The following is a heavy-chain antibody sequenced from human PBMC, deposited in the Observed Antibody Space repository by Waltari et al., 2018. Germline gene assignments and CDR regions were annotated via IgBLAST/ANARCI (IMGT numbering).Heavy chain of an antibody. Sequence: EVQVLESGGGLVQPGGSLRLTCAASGLLFNNSALNWVRQAPGKGLEWVSGINGYGDKTYYADSVKGRFTLSRDNSRNTLSLQMNSLRAEDTAVYYCAKAHFYDTSGYIEHWGQGTLVTVSS. CDR1: GLLFNNSA. J-gene: IGHJ5*02. CDR3: AKAHFYDTSGYIEH. D-gene: IGHD3-22*01. V-gene: IGHV3-23*01. CDR2: INGYGDKT.